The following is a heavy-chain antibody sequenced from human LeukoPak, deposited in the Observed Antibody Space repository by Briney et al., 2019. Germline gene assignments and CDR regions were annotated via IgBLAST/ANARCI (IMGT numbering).Heavy chain of an antibody. CDR2: ISSSSSTI. J-gene: IGHJ5*02. V-gene: IGHV3-48*01. CDR3: ARDLGLTAAAVSYNWFDP. Sequence: GGSLRLSCAASGFTFSSYSMNWVRQAPGKGLEWVSYISSSSSTIYYADSVKGRFTISRDNAKNSLYLQMNSLRAEDTAVYYCARDLGLTAAAVSYNWFDPWGQGTLVTVSS. CDR1: GFTFSSYS. D-gene: IGHD6-13*01.